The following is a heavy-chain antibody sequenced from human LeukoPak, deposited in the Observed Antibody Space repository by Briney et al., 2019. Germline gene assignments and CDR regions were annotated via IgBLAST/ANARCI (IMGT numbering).Heavy chain of an antibody. CDR3: ALVDSSGSNFDY. CDR1: GFSLSTSGVG. V-gene: IGHV2-5*02. Sequence: KVSGPTLVKPTQTLTLTCTFSGFSLSTSGVGVGWIRQPPGKALEWLALIYWDDDKRYSPSLKSRLTITKDTSKNQVVLTMTNMDPVDTATYYCALVDSSGSNFDYWGQGTLVTVSS. D-gene: IGHD3-22*01. CDR2: IYWDDDK. J-gene: IGHJ4*02.